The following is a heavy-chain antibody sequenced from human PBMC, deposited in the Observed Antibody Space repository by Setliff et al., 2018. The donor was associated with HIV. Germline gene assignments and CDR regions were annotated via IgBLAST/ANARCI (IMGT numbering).Heavy chain of an antibody. J-gene: IGHJ6*02. D-gene: IGHD3-16*01. CDR2: INAGNGNT. CDR1: GYTFTTYA. Sequence: ASVKVSCKASGYTFTTYAMHWVRQAPGQRLEWMGWINAGNGNTKYSQKFQGRVTITRDTSASTAYMELSSLRSGDTAVYYCARNGGPYAGGALYYYYGMDVWGQGTTVTVS. V-gene: IGHV1-3*01. CDR3: ARNGGPYAGGALYYYYGMDV.